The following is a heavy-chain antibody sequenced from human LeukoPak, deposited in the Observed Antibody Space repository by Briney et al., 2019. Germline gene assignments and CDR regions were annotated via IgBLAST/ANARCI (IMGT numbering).Heavy chain of an antibody. J-gene: IGHJ4*02. CDR2: IRHDGSNK. V-gene: IGHV3-30*02. CDR3: AKDVNSYCRGDCSDY. D-gene: IGHD2-15*01. CDR1: GFTFSKYG. Sequence: RGSLRLSCAASGFTFSKYGMHWVRQAPGKGLEWMAFIRHDGSNKYYADSVKGRFTISRDNSKNTVDLQMNSLRAEDTAVYYCAKDVNSYCRGDCSDYWGQGSLVIVPS.